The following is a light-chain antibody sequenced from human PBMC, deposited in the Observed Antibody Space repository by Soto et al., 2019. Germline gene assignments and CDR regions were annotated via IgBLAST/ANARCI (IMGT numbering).Light chain of an antibody. CDR3: QQRSNWPPVIT. CDR2: AAS. CDR1: QSVSSN. V-gene: IGKV3-11*01. J-gene: IGKJ4*01. Sequence: ETVMTQSPATLSVSPGGRVTLSCRASQSVSSNLAWYQQKPGQAPRLLIYAASTRATGIPARFSGSGSGTDFTLTISSLEPEDCAVYYCQQRSNWPPVITFGGGTKVDNK.